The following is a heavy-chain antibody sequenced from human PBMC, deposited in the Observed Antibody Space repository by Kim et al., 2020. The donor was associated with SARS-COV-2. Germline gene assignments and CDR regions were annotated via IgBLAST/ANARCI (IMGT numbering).Heavy chain of an antibody. CDR2: IRGNANSYTT. J-gene: IGHJ1*01. CDR1: GFTFSGST. D-gene: IGHD2-21*02. V-gene: IGHV3-73*01. CDR3: TRIYCGGDCYPSD. Sequence: GGSLRLSCAASGFTFSGSTIHWVRQASGKGLEWVGRIRGNANSYTTEYGASLQGRFIISRDDSKNTAYLQMISLKTEDTAVYYCTRIYCGGDCYPSDWGQGTLVTVSS.